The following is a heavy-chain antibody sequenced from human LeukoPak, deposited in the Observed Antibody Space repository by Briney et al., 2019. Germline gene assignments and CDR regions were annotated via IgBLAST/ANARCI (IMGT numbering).Heavy chain of an antibody. CDR1: GGSFSGFY. CDR3: ARGKKRQGLYDY. Sequence: SETLSLTCAVSGGSFSGFYWSWIRQPPEKGLEWIGEISHNGGPNYNPSFESRVTISVDTSKNQFSLNLTSLTAADTAVYYCARGKKRQGLYDYWGPGTLATVSS. CDR2: ISHNGGP. V-gene: IGHV4-34*01. J-gene: IGHJ4*02.